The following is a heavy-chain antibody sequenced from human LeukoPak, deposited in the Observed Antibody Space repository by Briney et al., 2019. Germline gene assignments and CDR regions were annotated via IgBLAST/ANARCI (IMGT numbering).Heavy chain of an antibody. J-gene: IGHJ4*02. Sequence: GGSLRLSCAASGFNFQSYGIHWVRQVPGKGLEWVAVISHGYDKSYVGNVKGRFTISRDNSNSVYLQMTSLRPEDTAVYYCVKSSGYSSYDHGDYWGQGTMVTVSS. D-gene: IGHD5-12*01. V-gene: IGHV3-30*18. CDR3: VKSSGYSSYDHGDY. CDR2: ISHGYDK. CDR1: GFNFQSYG.